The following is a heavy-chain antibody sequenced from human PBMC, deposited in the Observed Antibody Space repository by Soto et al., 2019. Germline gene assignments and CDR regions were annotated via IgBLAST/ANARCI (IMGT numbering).Heavy chain of an antibody. Sequence: QVQLVQSGDEVKKPGASVKVSCKASGYIFVNYGIAWVRQAPGQGLEWMGWISPYTGNTNSATKIQGRLTMTADTSTSTVYMDLGSLTSDDTAVYYCVMVDNYVTPTPQDVWGQGTTVTVSS. CDR3: VMVDNYVTPTPQDV. J-gene: IGHJ6*02. CDR2: ISPYTGNT. D-gene: IGHD3-16*01. CDR1: GYIFVNYG. V-gene: IGHV1-18*01.